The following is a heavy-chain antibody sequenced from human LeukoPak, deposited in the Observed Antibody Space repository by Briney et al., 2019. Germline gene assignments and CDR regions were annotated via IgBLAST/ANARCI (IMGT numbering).Heavy chain of an antibody. CDR2: INPAESDP. D-gene: IGHD1-26*01. J-gene: IGHJ4*02. V-gene: IGHV5-51*01. Sequence: GESLKISCKGSGYSFTNYWIGWVRQMPGKGPEWMGIINPAESDPRYSPSSQGQVTFSVDTSISTAYLQWSSLKASDTAMYYCARRDSGRYYLDYWGQGTLVTVSS. CDR1: GYSFTNYW. CDR3: ARRDSGRYYLDY.